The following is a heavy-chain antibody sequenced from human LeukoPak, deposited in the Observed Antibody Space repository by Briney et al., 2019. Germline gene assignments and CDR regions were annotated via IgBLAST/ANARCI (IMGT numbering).Heavy chain of an antibody. D-gene: IGHD3-22*01. CDR2: IYYSGST. CDR3: ARQDDSSGYHAEAFDI. CDR1: GGSISSSSYY. J-gene: IGHJ3*02. V-gene: IGHV4-39*01. Sequence: PSETLSLTCTVSGGSISSSSYYWGWIRQPPGKGLEWIGSIYYSGSTYCNPSLKSRVTISVDTSKNQFSLKLSSVTAADTAVYYCARQDDSSGYHAEAFDIWGQGTMVTVSS.